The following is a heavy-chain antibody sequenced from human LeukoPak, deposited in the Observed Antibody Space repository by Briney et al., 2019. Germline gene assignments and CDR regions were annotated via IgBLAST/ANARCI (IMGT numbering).Heavy chain of an antibody. CDR3: AGETRAYYDILTGYYGYFQH. V-gene: IGHV4-4*02. CDR1: GGSISSSNW. J-gene: IGHJ1*01. CDR2: IYHSGST. D-gene: IGHD3-9*01. Sequence: SETLSLTCAVSGGSISSSNWWSWVRQPPGKGLEWIGDIYHSGSTNYNPSLKSRVTISVDKSKNQFSLKLSSVTAADTAVYYWAGETRAYYDILTGYYGYFQHWGQGTLVTVSS.